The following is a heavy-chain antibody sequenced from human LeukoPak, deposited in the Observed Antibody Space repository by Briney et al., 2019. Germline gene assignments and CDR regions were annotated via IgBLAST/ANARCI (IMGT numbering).Heavy chain of an antibody. Sequence: VKVSFKASGYTFTXXYMHWVRQAPGQGLEWMGWINPNSGGTNYAQKFQGRVTMTRDTSISTAYMELSRLRSDDTAVYYCARDSLLWFGELPFDYWGQGTLVTVSS. V-gene: IGHV1-2*02. D-gene: IGHD3-10*01. CDR3: ARDSLLWFGELPFDY. CDR1: GYTFTXXY. CDR2: INPNSGGT. J-gene: IGHJ4*02.